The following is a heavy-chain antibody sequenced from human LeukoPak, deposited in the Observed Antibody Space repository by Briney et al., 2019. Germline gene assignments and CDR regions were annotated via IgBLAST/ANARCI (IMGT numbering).Heavy chain of an antibody. Sequence: GSSVKDSCKPSGGSFTIHAISWVRQAPGQGLEWMGRIIPILDITNYAQKFQGRVTITADKSTSTAYMELGSLTSEDAAVYYCARDYYDSGGSIDSWGQGTLVTVSS. CDR3: ARDYYDSGGSIDS. V-gene: IGHV1-69*04. J-gene: IGHJ4*02. CDR2: IIPILDIT. D-gene: IGHD3-22*01. CDR1: GGSFTIHA.